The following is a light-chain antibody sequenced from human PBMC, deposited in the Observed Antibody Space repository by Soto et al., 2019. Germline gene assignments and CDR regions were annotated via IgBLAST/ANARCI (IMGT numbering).Light chain of an antibody. Sequence: DIQMTQSPSALSASVGDRVTINCRARQSISKWLAWYQQKPGKAPKLLMYEASNLQSGVPSRFSGSGSGTEFTLTISSLQPDDFATYYCQQYSTYSPRFTFGPGTKVDIK. J-gene: IGKJ3*01. CDR3: QQYSTYSPRFT. V-gene: IGKV1-5*03. CDR1: QSISKW. CDR2: EAS.